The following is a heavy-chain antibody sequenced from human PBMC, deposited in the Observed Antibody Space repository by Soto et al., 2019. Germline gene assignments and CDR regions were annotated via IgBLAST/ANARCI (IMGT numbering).Heavy chain of an antibody. D-gene: IGHD1-26*01. CDR1: GFSSSTYA. CDR2: TSDDGTNK. V-gene: IGHV3-30-3*01. J-gene: IGHJ3*02. Sequence: GGSLRLSCAASGFSSSTYAIHWVRLAQGKGLAWVAVTSDDGTNKYYADFVTGRFTISRANSKNTLLLQMNSLRAEDTAVYYWATGAQWEILYAFSIWGQGTMGIVSS. CDR3: ATGAQWEILYAFSI.